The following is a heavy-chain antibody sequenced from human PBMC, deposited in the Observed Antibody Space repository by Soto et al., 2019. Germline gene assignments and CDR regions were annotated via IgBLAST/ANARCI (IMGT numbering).Heavy chain of an antibody. V-gene: IGHV3-13*01. Sequence: EVQLVESGGNLVQPGGSLRLSCEASGFTFSGFDMHGVRQPTGKGLEWVSTIGTAGDTYYAVSVKGRFTISRDNAKNSLSLQMNSLRAGDTAVYFCARGQEVGAHFFDSWGQGTQVTVSS. CDR2: IGTAGDT. D-gene: IGHD2-15*01. J-gene: IGHJ4*02. CDR3: ARGQEVGAHFFDS. CDR1: GFTFSGFD.